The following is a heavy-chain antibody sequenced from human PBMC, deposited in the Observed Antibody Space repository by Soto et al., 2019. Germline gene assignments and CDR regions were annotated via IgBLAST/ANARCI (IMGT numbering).Heavy chain of an antibody. CDR1: GYALTSNY. Sequence: SVKLSCKASGYALTSNYMHWVRQAPGQGLEWMGIINPSGGSTSYAQKFQGRVTMTRDTSTSTVYMELSSLRSEDTAVYYCARGGYSSSSVYYYYMDVWGKGTTVTVSS. CDR3: ARGGYSSSSVYYYYMDV. CDR2: INPSGGST. V-gene: IGHV1-46*03. J-gene: IGHJ6*03. D-gene: IGHD6-6*01.